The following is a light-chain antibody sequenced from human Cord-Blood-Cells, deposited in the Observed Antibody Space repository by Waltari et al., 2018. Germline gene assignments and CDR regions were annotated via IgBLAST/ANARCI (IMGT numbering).Light chain of an antibody. V-gene: IGKV3-15*01. CDR3: QQYNNWPLT. CDR1: QSVSSN. J-gene: IGKJ3*01. CDR2: GAS. Sequence: EIVMTQSPATLSVSPGERATPSCRASQSVSSNLAWYQQKPGQAPRLLIYGASTRTTVIPARFSGSGSGTEFTLTISILQSEDFAVYYCQQYNNWPLTFGPGTKVDIK.